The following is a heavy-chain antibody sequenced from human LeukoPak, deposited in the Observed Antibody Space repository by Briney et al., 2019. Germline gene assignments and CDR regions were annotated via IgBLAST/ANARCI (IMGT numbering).Heavy chain of an antibody. V-gene: IGHV3-74*01. CDR1: GFTFSSYW. Sequence: PGGSLRLSCAASGFTFSSYWMHWVRHAPGKGLVWVSRINSDGSSTIYADSVKGRFTISRDNARNTLYLQLNSLRAEDTAVYYCARDHYCSSTSCYVSDYWGQGTLVTVSS. CDR3: ARDHYCSSTSCYVSDY. J-gene: IGHJ4*02. D-gene: IGHD2-2*01. CDR2: INSDGSST.